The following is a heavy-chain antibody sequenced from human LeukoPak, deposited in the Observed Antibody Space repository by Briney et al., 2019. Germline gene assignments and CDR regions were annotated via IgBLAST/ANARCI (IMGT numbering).Heavy chain of an antibody. D-gene: IGHD5-18*01. Sequence: GGSLRLSCAASGFTVSSNYMSWVRQAPGKGLEWVSVIYSGGSTYYADSVKGRFTISRDNFKNTLYLQMNSLRAEDTAVYYCARGSIVDTAMVAYYYGMDVWGQGTTVTVSS. CDR3: ARGSIVDTAMVAYYYGMDV. CDR2: IYSGGST. V-gene: IGHV3-53*01. CDR1: GFTVSSNY. J-gene: IGHJ6*02.